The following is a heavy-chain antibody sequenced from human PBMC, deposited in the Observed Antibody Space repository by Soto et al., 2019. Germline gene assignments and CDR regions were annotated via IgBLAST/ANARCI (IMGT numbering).Heavy chain of an antibody. CDR1: GGIFTASA. V-gene: IGHV1-69*01. D-gene: IGHD3-10*01. J-gene: IGHJ6*02. CDR2: VIPMFGTA. CDR3: AVGFKLDYYSLDV. Sequence: QVQLVQSGAEVRKPGSSVKVSCRSSGGIFTASAISWVRQAPGQGPEWMGGVIPMFGTANYPQRFQGRVTINADESTNTVYMQLGSLRSEDTAVYFCAVGFKLDYYSLDVWGQGTTVTVSS.